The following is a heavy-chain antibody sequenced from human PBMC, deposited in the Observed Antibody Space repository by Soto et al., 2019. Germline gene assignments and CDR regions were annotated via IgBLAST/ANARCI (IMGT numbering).Heavy chain of an antibody. J-gene: IGHJ6*02. D-gene: IGHD3-10*01. V-gene: IGHV4-4*02. CDR3: ARDRYYYGSGSYVAYYGMDV. Sequence: QVQLQESGPGLVKPSGTLSLTCAVSGGSISSSNWWSWVRQPPGKGLEWIGEIYHSGSTNYNPSLQSRVTISVDKSKNQFSLKLSSVTAADTAVYYCARDRYYYGSGSYVAYYGMDVWGQGTTVTVSS. CDR2: IYHSGST. CDR1: GGSISSSNW.